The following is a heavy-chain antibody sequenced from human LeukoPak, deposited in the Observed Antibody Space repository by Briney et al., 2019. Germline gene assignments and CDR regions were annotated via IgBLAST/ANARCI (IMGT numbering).Heavy chain of an antibody. CDR2: IYSGGST. Sequence: PGGSLRLSCAASGFTVSSNYMSWVRQAPGKGLEWVSVIYSGGSTYYADSVKGRFTISRDNSKNTLYLQMNSLRAEDTAVYYCARDIANDYGDLDYWGQGTLVTVSS. CDR3: ARDIANDYGDLDY. V-gene: IGHV3-53*01. CDR1: GFTVSSNY. J-gene: IGHJ4*02. D-gene: IGHD4-17*01.